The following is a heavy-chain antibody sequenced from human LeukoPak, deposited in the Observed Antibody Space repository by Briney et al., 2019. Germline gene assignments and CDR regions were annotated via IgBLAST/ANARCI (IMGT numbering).Heavy chain of an antibody. J-gene: IGHJ3*02. V-gene: IGHV3-48*03. CDR2: ISSSGSTI. CDR3: ARDDSSGYYHWAFDI. CDR1: GFTFSSYE. D-gene: IGHD3-22*01. Sequence: GGSLRLSCAASGFTFSSYEMNWVRQAPGKGLEWVSYISSSGSTIYYADSVKGRFTISRDNAKNSLYLQMNSLRAEDTAVYYCARDDSSGYYHWAFDIWGQGTMVTVSS.